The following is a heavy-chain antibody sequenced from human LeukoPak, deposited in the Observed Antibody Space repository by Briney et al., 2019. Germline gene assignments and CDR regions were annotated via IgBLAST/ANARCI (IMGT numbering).Heavy chain of an antibody. CDR1: GFTFSSYS. V-gene: IGHV3-33*01. CDR3: ARGPDVLDYYYYYMDV. D-gene: IGHD2-8*02. CDR2: IWYDGSNK. J-gene: IGHJ6*03. Sequence: GRSLRLSCAASGFTFSSYSMHWVRQAPGKGLEWVAVIWYDGSNKYYADSVKGRFTISRDNSKNTLYLQMNSLRAEDTAVYYCARGPDVLDYYYYYMDVWGKGTTVTVSS.